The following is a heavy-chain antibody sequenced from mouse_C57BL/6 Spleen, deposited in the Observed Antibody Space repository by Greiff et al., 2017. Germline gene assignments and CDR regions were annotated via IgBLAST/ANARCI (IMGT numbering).Heavy chain of an antibody. V-gene: IGHV5-17*01. J-gene: IGHJ3*01. CDR1: GFTFSDYG. CDR3: ARTYYYGSSYEFAY. Sequence: EVKLMESGGGLVKPGGSLKLSCAASGFTFSDYGMHWVRQAPEKGLEWVAYISSGSSTIYYADTVKGRFTISRDNAKNTLFLQMTSLRSEDTAMYYCARTYYYGSSYEFAYWGQGTLVTVSA. CDR2: ISSGSSTI. D-gene: IGHD1-1*01.